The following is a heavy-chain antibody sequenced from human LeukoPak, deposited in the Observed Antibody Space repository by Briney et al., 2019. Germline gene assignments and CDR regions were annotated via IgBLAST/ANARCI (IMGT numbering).Heavy chain of an antibody. CDR2: MNPSSGNT. CDR3: ARSRGRLGWFDP. D-gene: IGHD3-10*01. CDR1: GYTFTSYD. V-gene: IGHV1-8*01. J-gene: IGHJ5*02. Sequence: ASVKVSCKASGYTFTSYDINWVRQATGQGLEWMGWMNPSSGNTGFAQKFQGRVTMTRDTSIGTAYMELSSLRSEDTAVYYCARSRGRLGWFDPWGQGTLVTVSS.